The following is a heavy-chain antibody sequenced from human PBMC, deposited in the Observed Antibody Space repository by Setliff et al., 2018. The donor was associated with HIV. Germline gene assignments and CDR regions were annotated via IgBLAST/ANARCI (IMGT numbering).Heavy chain of an antibody. J-gene: IGHJ5*02. Sequence: ASVKVSCKAPGYTFTGYYMHGVRQAPGQGLEWMGWISAYNGHTNYAQKFQGRVTLTRNTSISTAYMELSSLISEDTAVYYCARGSYNFWSGYRWFDPWGQGTLVTVS. CDR3: ARGSYNFWSGYRWFDP. V-gene: IGHV1-2*02. CDR1: GYTFTGYY. D-gene: IGHD3-3*01. CDR2: ISAYNGHT.